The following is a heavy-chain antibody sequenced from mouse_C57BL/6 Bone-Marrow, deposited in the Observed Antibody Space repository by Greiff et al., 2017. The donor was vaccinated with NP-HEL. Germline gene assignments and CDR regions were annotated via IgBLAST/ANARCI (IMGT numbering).Heavy chain of an antibody. Sequence: QVQLKQSGAELAKPGASVKMSCKASGYTFTTYPIEWVKQNHGKSLEWIGNFHPYNDDTEYNEKFKNKATLTVEKSSSTVYLELSRLTSDDSSVYYCARGGNYWYYFDYWGQGTTLTVSS. J-gene: IGHJ2*01. CDR3: ARGGNYWYYFDY. CDR1: GYTFTTYP. D-gene: IGHD2-1*01. CDR2: FHPYNDDT. V-gene: IGHV1-47*01.